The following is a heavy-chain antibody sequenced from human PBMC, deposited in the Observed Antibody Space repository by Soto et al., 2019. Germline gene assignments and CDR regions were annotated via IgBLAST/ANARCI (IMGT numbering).Heavy chain of an antibody. V-gene: IGHV1-18*01. D-gene: IGHD6-13*01. Sequence: QVQLVQSEAEVKKPGASVKVSCKASGYTFTSYGISWVRQAPGQGLEWMGWISAYNGNTNYAQKLQGRVTMTTDTSTSTAYMELSSLRSDDTAVYYCARDLLPAAGPKNYYYYGMDVWGQGTTVTVSS. J-gene: IGHJ6*02. CDR2: ISAYNGNT. CDR1: GYTFTSYG. CDR3: ARDLLPAAGPKNYYYYGMDV.